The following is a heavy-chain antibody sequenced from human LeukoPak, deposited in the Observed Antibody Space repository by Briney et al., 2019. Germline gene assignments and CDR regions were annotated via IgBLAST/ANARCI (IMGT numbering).Heavy chain of an antibody. D-gene: IGHD5-12*01. CDR2: IYYSGNT. J-gene: IGHJ6*03. CDR3: ARFSGYYLDPWKNYYYYMDV. Sequence: PWETLSLTCTVSGVSISSSYSYWGWIRQPPGKGLEYIGYIYYSGNTNYNPSLKSRVTMSVDTSKNQFSLKLSSVTAADTAVYYCARFSGYYLDPWKNYYYYMDVWGKGTTVTISS. CDR1: GVSISSSYSY. V-gene: IGHV4-61*05.